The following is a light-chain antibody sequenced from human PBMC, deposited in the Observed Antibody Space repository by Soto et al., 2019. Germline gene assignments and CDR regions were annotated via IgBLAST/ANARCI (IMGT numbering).Light chain of an antibody. Sequence: SVLTQPPSVSGSPGQRVTISCNGSSSNIGAGYDVHWYQQLPGTAPKLLIYGNSNRPSGVPDRFSASKSGTSASLAITGLQAEDEADYYCQSSDSTLRGVFGGGTKVTVL. CDR1: SSNIGAGYD. J-gene: IGLJ2*01. CDR3: QSSDSTLRGV. V-gene: IGLV1-40*01. CDR2: GNS.